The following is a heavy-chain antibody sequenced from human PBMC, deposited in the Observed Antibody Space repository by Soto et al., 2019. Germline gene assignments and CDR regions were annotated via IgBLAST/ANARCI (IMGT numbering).Heavy chain of an antibody. D-gene: IGHD3-9*01. V-gene: IGHV1-8*01. CDR2: MNPNSGNT. CDR1: GYTFTSYD. Sequence: GASVKVSCKASGYTFTSYDINWVRQATGQGLEWMGWMNPNSGNTGYAQKFQGRVTVTRNTSISTAYMELSSLRSEDTAVYYCARGRPSYYDILTGYYRGHYFDYWGQGTLVTVSS. CDR3: ARGRPSYYDILTGYYRGHYFDY. J-gene: IGHJ4*02.